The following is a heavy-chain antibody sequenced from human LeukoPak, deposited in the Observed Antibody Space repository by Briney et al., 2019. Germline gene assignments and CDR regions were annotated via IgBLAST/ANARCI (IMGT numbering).Heavy chain of an antibody. CDR1: GFTFSSYA. J-gene: IGHJ4*02. V-gene: IGHV3-30*04. Sequence: GGSPRLSCAASGFTFSSYAMHWVRQAPGKGLEWVAVISYDGSNKYYADSVKGRFTISRDNSKNTLYLQMNSLRAEDTAVYYCARGIVVVVAANDLIDYWGQGTLVTVSS. CDR3: ARGIVVVVAANDLIDY. CDR2: ISYDGSNK. D-gene: IGHD2-15*01.